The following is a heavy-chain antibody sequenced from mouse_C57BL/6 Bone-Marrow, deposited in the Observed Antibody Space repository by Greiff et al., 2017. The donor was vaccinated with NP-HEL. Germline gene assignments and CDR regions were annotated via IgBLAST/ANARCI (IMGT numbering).Heavy chain of an antibody. CDR3: ARDPELGLDY. CDR1: GFTFSSSA. V-gene: IGHV5-4*01. CDR2: ISDGGSYT. Sequence: EVMLVESGGGLVKPGGSLKLSCAASGFTFSSSAMSWVRQTPEKRLEWVATISDGGSYTYYPDNVKGRFTISRDNAKNNLYLQMSHLKSEDTAMYYCARDPELGLDYWGQVTTLTVSS. J-gene: IGHJ2*01. D-gene: IGHD4-1*01.